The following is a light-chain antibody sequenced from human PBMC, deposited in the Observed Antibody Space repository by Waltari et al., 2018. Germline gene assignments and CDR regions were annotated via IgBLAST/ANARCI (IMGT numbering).Light chain of an antibody. Sequence: SSELTQDPDVSVALGQPVTIKCKGDGLRGYCEVWYKQKPGQAPVLVIFGKNNRPSGIPDRFSGSSSGNTVSLTITGAQAEDEADYYCYSRDSSGDHLRVFGTGTRVTVL. CDR1: GLRGYC. CDR2: GKN. CDR3: YSRDSSGDHLRV. J-gene: IGLJ1*01. V-gene: IGLV3-19*01.